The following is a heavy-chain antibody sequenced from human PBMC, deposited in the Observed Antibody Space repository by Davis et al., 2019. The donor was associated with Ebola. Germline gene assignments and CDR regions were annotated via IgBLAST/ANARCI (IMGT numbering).Heavy chain of an antibody. Sequence: ASVKVSCKVSGYTLTELSMHWVRQAPGKGLEWMGGFDPEDGETIYAQKFQGRVTMTEDTSTDTAYMELSSLRSEDTAVYYCATSLYYYGSGTDYGMDVWGQGTTVTVSS. CDR2: FDPEDGET. CDR3: ATSLYYYGSGTDYGMDV. V-gene: IGHV1-24*01. J-gene: IGHJ6*02. CDR1: GYTLTELS. D-gene: IGHD3-10*01.